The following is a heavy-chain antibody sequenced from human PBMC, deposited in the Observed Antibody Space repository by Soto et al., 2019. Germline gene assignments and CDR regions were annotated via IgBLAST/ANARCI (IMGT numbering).Heavy chain of an antibody. CDR2: IYYSGST. J-gene: IGHJ6*03. V-gene: IGHV4-59*01. D-gene: IGHD3-3*01. CDR1: GGSISSYY. CDR3: ARDSYYDFWSGYYTGRDYYYYMDV. Sequence: PSETLSLTCPVSGGSISSYYWSWIRPPPGKGLEWIGYIYYSGSTNYNPSLKSRVTISVDTSKNQFSLKLSSVTAADTAVYYCARDSYYDFWSGYYTGRDYYYYMDVWGKGTTVTVSS.